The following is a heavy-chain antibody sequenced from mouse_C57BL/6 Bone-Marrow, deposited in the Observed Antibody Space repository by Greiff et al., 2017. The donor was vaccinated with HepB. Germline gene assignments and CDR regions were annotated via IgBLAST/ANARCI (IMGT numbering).Heavy chain of an antibody. Sequence: EVKLVESGTVLARPGASVKMSCKTSGYTFTSYWMHWVKQRPGQGLEWIGAIYPGNSDTSYNQKFKGKARLTAVTSASTAYMGLSSLTNEDSAVYCCTGHYGSSYWYFDVWGTGTTVTVSS. CDR2: IYPGNSDT. CDR1: GYTFTSYW. CDR3: TGHYGSSYWYFDV. J-gene: IGHJ1*03. V-gene: IGHV1-5*01. D-gene: IGHD1-1*01.